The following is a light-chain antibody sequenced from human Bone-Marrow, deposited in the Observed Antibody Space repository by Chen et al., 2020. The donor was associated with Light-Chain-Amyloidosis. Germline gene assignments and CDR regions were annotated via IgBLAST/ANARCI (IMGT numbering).Light chain of an antibody. CDR1: DLPTKY. CDR3: QSADSSGTYEVI. V-gene: IGLV3-25*03. CDR2: RDT. Sequence: SYELTQPPSVSVSPGQTARITCSGDDLPTKYAYWYQQKPGQAPVLVIHRDTERPSGISERLSGSSSGTTATLTISGGQAADEDAYHCQSADSSGTYEVIFGGGTKLTVL. J-gene: IGLJ2*01.